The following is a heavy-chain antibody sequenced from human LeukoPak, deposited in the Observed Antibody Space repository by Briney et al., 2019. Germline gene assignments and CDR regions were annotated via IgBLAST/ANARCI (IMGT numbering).Heavy chain of an antibody. CDR1: GFTFNNYA. V-gene: IGHV3-15*06. CDR2: IKSGGTT. CDR3: TTDRDLDY. J-gene: IGHJ4*02. Sequence: GGSLRLSCAASGFTFNNYAMSWVRQAPGKGLEWVGRIKSGGTTHYAPSVNGRFTISRDDSKATLYLQMNSLRIEDTAVYYCTTDRDLDYWGQGILVTVSS.